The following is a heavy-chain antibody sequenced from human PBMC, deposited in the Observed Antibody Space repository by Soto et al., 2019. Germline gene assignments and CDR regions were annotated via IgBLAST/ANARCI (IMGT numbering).Heavy chain of an antibody. D-gene: IGHD5-12*01. CDR1: GGSFSSTSYY. Sequence: PSETLSLTCTVSGGSFSSTSYYWGWIRQSPGKGLEWIGSVYYSGSTYYNPSLKSRVAMSVDTSKSQFSLELNSLTATDTAVYYCARGIVATSGWFDPWGQGTLVTVSS. J-gene: IGHJ5*02. CDR2: VYYSGST. CDR3: ARGIVATSGWFDP. V-gene: IGHV4-39*01.